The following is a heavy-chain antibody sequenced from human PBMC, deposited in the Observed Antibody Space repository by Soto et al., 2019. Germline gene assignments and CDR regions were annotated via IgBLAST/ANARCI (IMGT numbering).Heavy chain of an antibody. Sequence: ESLKLSCKGSGYSFTSYWIGWVRQMPGKGLECMGIIYPGDSDTRYSPSFQGQVTISADKSISTAYLQWSSLKASDTAMYYCARTAAAGKYYYGMDVWGQGTTVTVSS. V-gene: IGHV5-51*01. CDR1: GYSFTSYW. J-gene: IGHJ6*02. CDR2: IYPGDSDT. CDR3: ARTAAAGKYYYGMDV. D-gene: IGHD6-13*01.